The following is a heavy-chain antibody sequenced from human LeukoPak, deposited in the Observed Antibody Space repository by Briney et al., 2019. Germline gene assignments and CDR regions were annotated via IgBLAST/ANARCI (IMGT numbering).Heavy chain of an antibody. CDR3: ARLYYYDSSGYLS. V-gene: IGHV3-23*01. CDR1: GFTFSSYA. CDR2: ISGSGGST. D-gene: IGHD3-22*01. J-gene: IGHJ5*02. Sequence: PGGSLRLSCAASGFTFSSYAMSWVRQAPGKGLEWVSAISGSGGSTYYADSVKGRFTISRDNSKNTLYLQMNSLRAEDTAVYYCARLYYYDSSGYLSWGQGTLVTVSS.